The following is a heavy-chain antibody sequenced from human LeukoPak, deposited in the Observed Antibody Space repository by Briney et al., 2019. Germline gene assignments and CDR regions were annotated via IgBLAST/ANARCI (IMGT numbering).Heavy chain of an antibody. J-gene: IGHJ4*02. D-gene: IGHD2-2*01. V-gene: IGHV3-30*04. Sequence: GGSLRLSCAASGFTFSSYAMHWVRQAPGKGLEWVAVISYDGSNKYYADSVKGRFTISRDNSKNTLYLQMNSLRAEDTAVYYCAKDHCSSTSCYRFDYWGQGTLVTVSS. CDR2: ISYDGSNK. CDR1: GFTFSSYA. CDR3: AKDHCSSTSCYRFDY.